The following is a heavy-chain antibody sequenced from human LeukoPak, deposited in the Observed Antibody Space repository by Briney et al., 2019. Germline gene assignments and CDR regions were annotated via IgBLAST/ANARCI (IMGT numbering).Heavy chain of an antibody. CDR3: ARERGLGGIDY. CDR1: GDSIRSNKW. CDR2: VFHGGST. J-gene: IGHJ4*02. V-gene: IGHV4-4*02. Sequence: MPSETLSLTCAVSGDSIRSNKWWSWLRQPPGKGLEWIGEVFHGGSTNYNPSLMSRVTVSIDKSKNQFSLKLSSVTAADTAVYYCARERGLGGIDYWGQGTLVTVSS.